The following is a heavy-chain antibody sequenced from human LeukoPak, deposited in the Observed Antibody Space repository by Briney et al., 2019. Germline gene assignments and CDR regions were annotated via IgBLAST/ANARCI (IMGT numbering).Heavy chain of an antibody. CDR2: IRYDGSNK. CDR3: AKDELLWFGESYFDY. V-gene: IGHV3-30*02. J-gene: IGHJ4*02. CDR1: GFTFSSYG. Sequence: PGGSLRLSCAASGFTFSSYGMHCVRQAPGKGLEWVAFIRYDGSNKYYADSVKGRFTISRDNSKNTLYLQMDSLRAEDTAVYYCAKDELLWFGESYFDYWGQGTLVTVSS. D-gene: IGHD3-10*01.